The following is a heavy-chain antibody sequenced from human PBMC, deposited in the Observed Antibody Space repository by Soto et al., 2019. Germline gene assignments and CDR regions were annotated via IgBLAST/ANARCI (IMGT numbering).Heavy chain of an antibody. Sequence: GASVKVSCKASGYTFNTYDIEWVRLATGQGLEWMGSMNPNTGSTDYAQKFQGRVTMTMTTSISTAYLELSSLRSDDTAVYYCARQWTNYDILTGYFQYYFDYWGQGTLVTVSS. J-gene: IGHJ4*02. CDR3: ARQWTNYDILTGYFQYYFDY. V-gene: IGHV1-8*01. D-gene: IGHD3-9*01. CDR2: MNPNTGST. CDR1: GYTFNTYD.